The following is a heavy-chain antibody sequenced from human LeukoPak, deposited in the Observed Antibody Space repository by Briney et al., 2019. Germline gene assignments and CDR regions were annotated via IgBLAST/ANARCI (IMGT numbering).Heavy chain of an antibody. D-gene: IGHD1-1*01. CDR1: GGSSRGYS. CDR2: INHSGST. CDR3: ARERGRQDY. J-gene: IGHJ4*02. V-gene: IGHV4-34*01. Sequence: SETLSLTCAVYGGSSRGYSWSWIARPPGRGLEWIGEINHSGSTNYNPSLKSRVTISVDTSKNQFSLKLSSVTAADTAVYYCARERGRQDYWGQGTLVTVSS.